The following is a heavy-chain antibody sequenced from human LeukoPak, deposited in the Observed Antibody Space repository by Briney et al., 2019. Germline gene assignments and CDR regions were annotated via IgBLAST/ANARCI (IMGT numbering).Heavy chain of an antibody. CDR2: IYTSGST. CDR1: GGSISSYY. D-gene: IGHD6-19*01. Sequence: SETLSLTCTVSGGSISSYYWSWIRQPAGEGLEWIGRIYTSGSTNYNPSLKSRVTISVDTSKNQFSLKLSSVTAADTAVYYCARTSGYSSGWYMDYFDYWGQGTLVTVSS. CDR3: ARTSGYSSGWYMDYFDY. V-gene: IGHV4-4*07. J-gene: IGHJ4*02.